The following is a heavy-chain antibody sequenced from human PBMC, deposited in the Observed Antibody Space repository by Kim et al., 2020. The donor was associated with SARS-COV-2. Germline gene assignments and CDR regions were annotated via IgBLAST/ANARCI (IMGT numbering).Heavy chain of an antibody. J-gene: IGHJ4*02. CDR3: ARDPNGAAATMFDY. D-gene: IGHD6-13*01. Sequence: DSVKGRFTISRDNSKNTLYLQMNSLRAEDTAVYYCARDPNGAAATMFDYWGQGTLVTLSS. V-gene: IGHV3-30*01.